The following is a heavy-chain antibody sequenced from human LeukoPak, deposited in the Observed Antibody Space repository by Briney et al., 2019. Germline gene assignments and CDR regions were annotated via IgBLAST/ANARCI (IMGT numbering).Heavy chain of an antibody. CDR3: ARELEASDI. D-gene: IGHD3-3*01. CDR2: ISYDGSNK. CDR1: GFTFSSYA. J-gene: IGHJ3*02. V-gene: IGHV3-30*04. Sequence: GALRLSCAASGFTFSSYAIHWVRQAPGKGLEWVAVISYDGSNKYYANSVKGRFTISRDNSKKTLYLQMNSLRAEDTAVYYCARELEASDIWGQGTMVNVSS.